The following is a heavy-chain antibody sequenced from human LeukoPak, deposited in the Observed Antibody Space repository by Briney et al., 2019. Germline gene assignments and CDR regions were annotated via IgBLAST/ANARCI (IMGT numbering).Heavy chain of an antibody. V-gene: IGHV3-21*01. D-gene: IGHD6-6*01. CDR3: ARRHIAARQANAFDL. CDR2: ISSSSTYL. J-gene: IGHJ3*01. CDR1: GFAFNNYS. Sequence: GGSLRLSCVGSGFAFNNYSMNWVRQAPGKGLEWVSSISSSSTYLYYVDSVKDRFTISRDNAKNSLHLQMNSLRAEDTAVYYCARRHIAARQANAFDLWGLGTVVTVSS.